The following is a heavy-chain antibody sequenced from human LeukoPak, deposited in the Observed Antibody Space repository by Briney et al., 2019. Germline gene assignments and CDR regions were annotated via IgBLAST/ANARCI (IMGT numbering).Heavy chain of an antibody. D-gene: IGHD6-13*01. Sequence: ASVKVSCKASGGTFSSYAISWVRQATGQGLEWMGWMNPNSGNTGYAQKFQGRVTMTRNTSISTAYMELSSLRSEDTAVYYCARGGSSWYYDAFDIWGQGTMVTVSS. CDR1: GGTFSSYA. V-gene: IGHV1-8*02. CDR3: ARGGSSWYYDAFDI. J-gene: IGHJ3*02. CDR2: MNPNSGNT.